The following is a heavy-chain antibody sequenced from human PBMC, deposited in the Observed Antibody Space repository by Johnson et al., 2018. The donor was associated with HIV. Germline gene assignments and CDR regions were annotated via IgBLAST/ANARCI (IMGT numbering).Heavy chain of an antibody. CDR3: ARGEQWPHDAFDI. Sequence: QVQLVESGGGVVQPGRSLRISCAASGFTFSSYAMNWVRQAPGKGLEWVAVISYDGSNKYYADSVKGRFTISRDNAKNSLYLQMNSLRAEDTAVYYCARGEQWPHDAFDIWGQGTMVTVSS. J-gene: IGHJ3*02. CDR2: ISYDGSNK. CDR1: GFTFSSYA. V-gene: IGHV3-30-3*01. D-gene: IGHD6-19*01.